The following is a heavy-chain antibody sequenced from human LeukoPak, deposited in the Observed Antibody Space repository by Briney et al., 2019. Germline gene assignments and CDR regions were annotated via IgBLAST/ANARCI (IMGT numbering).Heavy chain of an antibody. CDR2: ISSTGSTI. D-gene: IGHD3-10*01. CDR1: GFTFSTYT. Sequence: PGGSLRLSCTASGFTFSTYTMNWVRQAPGKGLEWLSYISSTGSTIFYADSVKGRFTISRDNTKNSLYLQMNSLRAEDTAVYYCARNYYGSGSLCFQHWGQGTLVTVSS. CDR3: ARNYYGSGSLCFQH. J-gene: IGHJ1*01. V-gene: IGHV3-48*04.